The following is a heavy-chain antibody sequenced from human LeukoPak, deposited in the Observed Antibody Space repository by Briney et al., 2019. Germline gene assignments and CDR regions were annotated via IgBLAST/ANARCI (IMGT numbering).Heavy chain of an antibody. CDR1: GFTFSSYW. Sequence: GGSLRLSCAASGFTFSSYWMSWVRQAPGKGLEWVANIKQDGSEKYYVDSVKGRFTISRDNAKNSLNLQMNSLRAEDTAVYYCARVPGGKSYEYYFDYWGQGTLVTVSS. CDR2: IKQDGSEK. D-gene: IGHD1-26*01. CDR3: ARVPGGKSYEYYFDY. V-gene: IGHV3-7*01. J-gene: IGHJ4*02.